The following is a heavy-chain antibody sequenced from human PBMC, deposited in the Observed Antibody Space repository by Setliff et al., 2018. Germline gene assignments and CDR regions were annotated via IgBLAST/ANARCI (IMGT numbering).Heavy chain of an antibody. Sequence: SETLSLTRTVSGGSISSYDWSWIRQSPGKGLEWIGNIYYSGTTNYNPSLKSRVTISADTSKNQFSLRLTSVTAADTAIYYCASNWIGYPHRFDPWGQGTLVTVSS. D-gene: IGHD2-15*01. J-gene: IGHJ5*02. CDR3: ASNWIGYPHRFDP. CDR1: GGSISSYD. CDR2: IYYSGTT. V-gene: IGHV4-59*01.